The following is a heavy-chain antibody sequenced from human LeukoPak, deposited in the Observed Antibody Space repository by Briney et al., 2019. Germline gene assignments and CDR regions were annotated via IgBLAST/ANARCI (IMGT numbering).Heavy chain of an antibody. CDR2: IKQEGGEK. CDR1: GFTFSSYW. J-gene: IGHJ4*01. CDR3: ARAGTAPGLYFDL. D-gene: IGHD6-13*01. V-gene: IGHV3-7*01. Sequence: GGSLRLSCAVSGFTFSSYWMNWVRQAPGKGLERVASIKQEGGEKYYVDSVKDRFTISSVNAKNSLYLQMSSLRAEDTAVYYCARAGTAPGLYFDLWGQGTLVTVSS.